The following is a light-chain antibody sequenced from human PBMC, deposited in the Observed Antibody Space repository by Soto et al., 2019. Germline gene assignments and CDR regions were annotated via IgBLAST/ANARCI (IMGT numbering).Light chain of an antibody. V-gene: IGKV3-15*01. CDR3: QQYDKWPPYT. CDR2: GAS. CDR1: QSVGSE. Sequence: EVVMMQSPATLSVSPGERATLSCRASQSVGSELAWYQQKPGQAPRLLIYGASTRSTGIPARFSGSGSGTDFTLTISSLQSEDFAVYYCQQYDKWPPYTFGQGTKLEIK. J-gene: IGKJ2*01.